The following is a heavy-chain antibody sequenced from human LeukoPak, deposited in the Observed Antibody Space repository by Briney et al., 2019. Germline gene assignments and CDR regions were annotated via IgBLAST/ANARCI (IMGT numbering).Heavy chain of an antibody. D-gene: IGHD3-3*01. Sequence: PGGSLRLSCAASGFTFSSYGMHWVRQAPGKGLEWVAFVRYDGSKTYYAESVEGRFTISRDNSKNTLYMQMNSLTAEDTAVYYCAKDREWSPGYFDYWGQGTLVSVSS. V-gene: IGHV3-30*02. CDR3: AKDREWSPGYFDY. CDR1: GFTFSSYG. J-gene: IGHJ4*02. CDR2: VRYDGSKT.